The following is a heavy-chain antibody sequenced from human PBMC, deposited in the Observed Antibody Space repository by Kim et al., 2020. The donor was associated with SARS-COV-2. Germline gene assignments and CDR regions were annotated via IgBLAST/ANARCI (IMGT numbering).Heavy chain of an antibody. V-gene: IGHV3-15*01. D-gene: IGHD4-17*01. J-gene: IGHJ4*02. CDR1: GFSFSDVW. Sequence: GGSLRLSCAASGFSFSDVWMNWVRQAPGEGLEWLCRIFTSREGEKTNYIVTVKGRFTIARDDSRNMLYLQMNSLKTEDTAVYYCTSRIVTTNDYWGQGNLVTVPS. CDR3: TSRIVTTNDY. CDR2: IFTSREGEKT.